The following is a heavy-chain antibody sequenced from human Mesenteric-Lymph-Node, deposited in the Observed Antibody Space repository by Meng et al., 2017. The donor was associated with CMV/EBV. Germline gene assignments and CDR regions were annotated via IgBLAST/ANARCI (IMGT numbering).Heavy chain of an antibody. V-gene: IGHV1-69*10. D-gene: IGHD3-3*01. CDR3: ARDRERITIFGVVKGEGMDV. J-gene: IGHJ6*02. CDR2: IIPILGIA. CDR1: GGTFSSYA. Sequence: SVKVSCKASGGTFSSYAISWVRQAPGQGLEWMGGIIPILGIANYAQKFQGRVTITADKSTSTAYMELNSLRAEDTAVYYCARDRERITIFGVVKGEGMDVWGQGTTVTVSS.